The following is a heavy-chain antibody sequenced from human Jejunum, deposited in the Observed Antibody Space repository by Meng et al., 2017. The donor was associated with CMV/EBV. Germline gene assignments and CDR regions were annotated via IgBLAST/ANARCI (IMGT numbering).Heavy chain of an antibody. Sequence: SGASLRNNYYWSWIRHSPGKGLEWIGNIYYGGTTNYNPSLKSRVIILIDTSNKQFSLKLGSVTTADAAVYYCARGSRASGGDFDYWGRGTLVTVSS. CDR3: ARGSRASGGDFDY. CDR1: GASLRNNYY. D-gene: IGHD2-21*01. J-gene: IGHJ4*02. V-gene: IGHV4-59*01. CDR2: IYYGGTT.